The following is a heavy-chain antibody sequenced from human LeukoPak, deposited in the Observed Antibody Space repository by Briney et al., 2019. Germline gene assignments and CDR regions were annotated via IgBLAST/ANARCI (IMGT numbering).Heavy chain of an antibody. CDR1: GGSISSYY. D-gene: IGHD3-16*01. V-gene: IGHV4-59*01. CDR3: ARGGRACDY. Sequence: SETLSLTCTVSGGSISSYYWSWIRQPPGKGLEWIGYIYYSGSTNYNPSLKSRVTISVDTSKNQFSLKLSSVTAADTAVYYCARGGRACDYWGQGTLVTVSS. J-gene: IGHJ4*02. CDR2: IYYSGST.